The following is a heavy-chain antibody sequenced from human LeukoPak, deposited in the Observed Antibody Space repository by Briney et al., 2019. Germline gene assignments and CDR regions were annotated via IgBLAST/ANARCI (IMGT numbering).Heavy chain of an antibody. Sequence: ASVKVSCKASGYTFTDNYIHWVRQAPGQGLEWMGWINPLSGGPMYAQKFQGRVTMTRDTSLSTAYIELNGLKSDDTAIYYCAREGIKIFGGWAPFDPWGQGALVTVS. D-gene: IGHD3-3*01. J-gene: IGHJ5*02. V-gene: IGHV1-2*02. CDR3: AREGIKIFGGWAPFDP. CDR1: GYTFTDNY. CDR2: INPLSGGP.